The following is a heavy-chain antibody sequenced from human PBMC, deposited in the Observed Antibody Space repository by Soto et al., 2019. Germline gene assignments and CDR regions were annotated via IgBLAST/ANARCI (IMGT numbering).Heavy chain of an antibody. CDR3: ANMEHSSSWNQPFTPYYGMDV. V-gene: IGHV3-30*18. CDR1: GFTFSSYG. D-gene: IGHD6-13*01. Sequence: LRLSCAASGFTFSSYGMHWVRQAPGKGLEWVAVISYDGSNKYYADSVKGRFTISRDNSKNTLYLQMNSLRAEDTAVYYCANMEHSSSWNQPFTPYYGMDVWGQGTTVTVSS. CDR2: ISYDGSNK. J-gene: IGHJ6*02.